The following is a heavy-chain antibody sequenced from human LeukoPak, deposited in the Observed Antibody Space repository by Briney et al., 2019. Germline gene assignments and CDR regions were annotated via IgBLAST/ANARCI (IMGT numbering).Heavy chain of an antibody. CDR3: ARHRGATSGWPPFDY. Sequence: TSETLSLTCTVSGDSISLYYWSWIRQPPGKGLEWIGYIYYTGSTKSNPSLKSRVTISVDTSKKQFSLNLSSVTAADTAVYYCARHRGATSGWPPFDYWGQGTLVTVSS. CDR2: IYYTGST. D-gene: IGHD6-19*01. CDR1: GDSISLYY. V-gene: IGHV4-59*01. J-gene: IGHJ4*02.